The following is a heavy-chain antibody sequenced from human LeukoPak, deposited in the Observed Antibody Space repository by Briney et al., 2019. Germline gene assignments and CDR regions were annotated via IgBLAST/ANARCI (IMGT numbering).Heavy chain of an antibody. J-gene: IGHJ5*02. V-gene: IGHV3-11*06. Sequence: NPGGSLRLSCVASGFTFSDYYMSWIRQAPGKGLEWVSYISSSSTYSSYADSVKGRFTISRDNAKNSLYLQMNSLRAEDTAVYYCARVMIGTVNWFDPWGQGTLVTVSS. CDR3: ARVMIGTVNWFDP. CDR1: GFTFSDYY. CDR2: ISSSSTYS. D-gene: IGHD3-22*01.